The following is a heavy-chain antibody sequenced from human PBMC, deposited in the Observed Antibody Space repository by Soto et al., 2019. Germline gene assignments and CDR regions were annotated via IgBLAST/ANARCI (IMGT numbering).Heavy chain of an antibody. V-gene: IGHV1-18*01. J-gene: IGHJ6*02. CDR2: ISAYNGNT. CDR3: ARDRGPLLWFGELLTGYYYYGMDV. CDR1: GYTFTSYG. D-gene: IGHD3-10*01. Sequence: ASVKVSCKASGYTFTSYGISWARQAPGQGLEWMGWISAYNGNTNYAQKLQGRVTMTTDTSTSTAYMELRSLRSDDTAVYYCARDRGPLLWFGELLTGYYYYGMDVWGQGTTVTVSS.